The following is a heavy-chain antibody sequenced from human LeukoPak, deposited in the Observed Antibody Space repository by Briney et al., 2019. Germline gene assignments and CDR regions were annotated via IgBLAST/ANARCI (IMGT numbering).Heavy chain of an antibody. CDR2: IYYSGST. Sequence: GSLRLSCAASGFTVSSNYMSWVRQPPGKGLEWIGSIYYSGSTYYNPSLKSRVTISVDTSKNQFSLKLSSVTAADTAVYYCARPDYYDSSGYYPGAFDIWGQGTMVTVSS. CDR1: GFTVSSNY. V-gene: IGHV4-39*01. J-gene: IGHJ3*02. D-gene: IGHD3-22*01. CDR3: ARPDYYDSSGYYPGAFDI.